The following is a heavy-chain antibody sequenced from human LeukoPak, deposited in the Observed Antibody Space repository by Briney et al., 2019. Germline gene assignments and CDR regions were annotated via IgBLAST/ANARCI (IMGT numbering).Heavy chain of an antibody. V-gene: IGHV3-20*04. Sequence: GGSLRLIRAAPGFTFDDYGMSWVRQVPGKGLEWVSFINWNGVSRGYVDSVKGRFTISREKATNSQDLETISKRDDVAASFYCAGVRNSIYGAGMYAFDIWSQGTLVTVSS. CDR3: AGVRNSIYGAGMYAFDI. CDR1: GFTFDDYG. J-gene: IGHJ3*02. D-gene: IGHD3-3*01. CDR2: INWNGVSR.